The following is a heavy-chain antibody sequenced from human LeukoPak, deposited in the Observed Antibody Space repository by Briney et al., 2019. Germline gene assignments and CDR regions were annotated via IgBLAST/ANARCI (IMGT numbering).Heavy chain of an antibody. V-gene: IGHV3-30*18. J-gene: IGHJ6*02. Sequence: GGSLRLSCAASAYTFGSYRMHWVRKAPGKGLEWMEVISYDGSNKYYADSVKGRFTISRDNSKNTLYLQMNSLRAEDTAVYYCAKKKSPGGCYYGMDVWGQGTTVTVSS. D-gene: IGHD6-19*01. CDR1: AYTFGSYR. CDR3: AKKKSPGGCYYGMDV. CDR2: ISYDGSNK.